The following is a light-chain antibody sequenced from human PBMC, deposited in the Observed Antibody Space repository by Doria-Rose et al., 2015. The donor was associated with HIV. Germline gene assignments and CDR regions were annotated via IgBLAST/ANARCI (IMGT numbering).Light chain of an antibody. CDR3: SSYAGSNNVV. V-gene: IGLV2-8*01. J-gene: IGLJ2*01. CDR2: EVS. Sequence: SGSPGQSVTISCTGTSSDVGDYSYVSWYQQHPGKAPKLMIYEVSERPSGVPDRFSGSKSGNTASLTVSVLQAEDEADYYCSSYAGSNNVVFGGGTKLTVL. CDR1: SSDVGDYSY.